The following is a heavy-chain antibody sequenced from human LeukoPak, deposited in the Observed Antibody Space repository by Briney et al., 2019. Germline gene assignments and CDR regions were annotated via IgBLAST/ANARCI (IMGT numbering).Heavy chain of an antibody. V-gene: IGHV4-4*08. CDR1: GGSMFSYY. CDR3: ARRAYYDSSGYHPTSGYFDL. J-gene: IGHJ2*01. D-gene: IGHD3-22*01. CDR2: IYSSGIT. Sequence: SETLSLTCTVSGGSMFSYYWNWIRQPPRKGLEWIGYIYSSGITNYSPSLRSRGTISVATSRNQFSLRLTSVTAADTAIYYCARRAYYDSSGYHPTSGYFDLWGHGTLVTVSS.